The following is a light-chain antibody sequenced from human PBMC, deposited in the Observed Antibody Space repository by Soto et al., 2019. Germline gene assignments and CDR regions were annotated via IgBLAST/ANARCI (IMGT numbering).Light chain of an antibody. CDR1: TSDVAGYNY. CDR2: GVN. J-gene: IGLJ1*01. V-gene: IGLV2-14*01. CDR3: NSYTSSSTFV. Sequence: QSALTQPASVSASPGQSITISCTGTTSDVAGYNYVSWYQQHPGQAPKLLIYGVNNRPSGISRRFSGSRSGNTASLTISGLQSEDEAEYYCNSYTSSSTFVFGTGTKLTVL.